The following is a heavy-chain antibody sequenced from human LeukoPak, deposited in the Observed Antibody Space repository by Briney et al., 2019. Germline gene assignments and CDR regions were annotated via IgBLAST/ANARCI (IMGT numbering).Heavy chain of an antibody. D-gene: IGHD6-6*01. CDR1: GFTFSSYS. CDR2: ISYDGSNK. J-gene: IGHJ6*02. CDR3: ARDRLYGMDV. Sequence: GGSLRLSCAASGFTFSSYSMNWVRQAPGKGLEWVAVISYDGSNKYYADSVKGRFTISRDNSKNTLYLQMNSPRAEDTAVYYCARDRLYGMDVWGQGTTVTVSS. V-gene: IGHV3-30*03.